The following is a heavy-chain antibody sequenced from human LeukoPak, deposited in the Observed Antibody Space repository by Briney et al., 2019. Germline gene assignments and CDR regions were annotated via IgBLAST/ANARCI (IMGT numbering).Heavy chain of an antibody. CDR2: IYTSGST. J-gene: IGHJ4*02. V-gene: IGHV4-61*02. CDR1: GGSISSGSYY. CDR3: ARETAYYYDSSGATFDY. Sequence: PSETLSLTCTVSGGSISSGSYYWGWTRQPAGKGLEWIGRIYTSGSTNYNPSLKSRVTISVDTSKNQFSLKLSSVTAADTAVYYCARETAYYYDSSGATFDYWGQGTLVTVSS. D-gene: IGHD3-22*01.